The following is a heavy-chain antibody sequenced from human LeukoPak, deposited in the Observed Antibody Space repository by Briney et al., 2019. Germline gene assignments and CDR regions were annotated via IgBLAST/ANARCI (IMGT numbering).Heavy chain of an antibody. D-gene: IGHD2-15*01. CDR2: ISSSGSTI. Sequence: GGSLRLSCAASGFTFSSYEMNWVRQAPGKGLEWVSYISSSGSTIYYADSVKGRFTISRDNSKNTLYLQMNSLKTEDTAVYYCVSTHPPLHFDPWGQGTLVTVSS. V-gene: IGHV3-48*03. CDR1: GFTFSSYE. J-gene: IGHJ5*02. CDR3: VSTHPPLHFDP.